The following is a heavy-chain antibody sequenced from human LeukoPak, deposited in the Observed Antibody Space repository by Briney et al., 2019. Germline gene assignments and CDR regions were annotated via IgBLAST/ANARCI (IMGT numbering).Heavy chain of an antibody. V-gene: IGHV3-9*03. Sequence: GGSLRLSCAASGFTFDDYAMHWVRQAPGKGLEWVSGISWNSGSIGYADSVKGRFTISRDNAKNSLYLQMNSLRAEDMALYYCAKDLGPYYVSGSQCDYWGQGTLVIVSS. CDR3: AKDLGPYYVSGSQCDY. J-gene: IGHJ4*02. CDR2: ISWNSGSI. CDR1: GFTFDDYA. D-gene: IGHD3-10*01.